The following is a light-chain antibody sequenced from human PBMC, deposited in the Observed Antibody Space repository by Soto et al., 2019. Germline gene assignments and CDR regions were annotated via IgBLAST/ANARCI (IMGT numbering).Light chain of an antibody. CDR3: MQDTQPTWT. J-gene: IGKJ1*01. Sequence: DIVMTQTPLSSRVTLGQPASISCRSSQSLVHSDGNTYLNWLHQRPGQPPRLLLYKISNRFFGVPDRFSGSGAGTHFTLTINRVEAEDVGVYYCMQDTQPTWTFGQGTKVEIK. CDR1: QSLVHSDGNTY. CDR2: KIS. V-gene: IGKV2-24*01.